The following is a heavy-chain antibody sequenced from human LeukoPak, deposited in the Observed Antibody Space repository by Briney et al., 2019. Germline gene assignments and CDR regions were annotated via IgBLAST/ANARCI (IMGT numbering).Heavy chain of an antibody. J-gene: IGHJ4*02. CDR3: ARTRCGITMVRGVSLDY. D-gene: IGHD3-10*01. Sequence: PSETLSLTCAVSGGSFSGYYWSWIRQPPGKGLEWIGEINHSGSTNYNPSLKSRVTISVDTSKNQFSLKLSSVTAADTAEYYCARTRCGITMVRGVSLDYWGQGTLVTVSS. V-gene: IGHV4-34*01. CDR1: GGSFSGYY. CDR2: INHSGST.